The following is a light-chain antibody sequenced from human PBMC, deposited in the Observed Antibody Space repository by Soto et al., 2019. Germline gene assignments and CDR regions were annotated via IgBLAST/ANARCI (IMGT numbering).Light chain of an antibody. Sequence: EILLTQSPGTLSLSPGERATLSCRASQSVRNSYLAWYQQQPGQAPMLIIYGASWMATVIPDSLSGSGAGTDTTLTSSRLEHEAFAVYCCQQYGRSPYTFGQGTKLEL. J-gene: IGKJ2*01. CDR1: QSVRNSY. CDR3: QQYGRSPYT. CDR2: GAS. V-gene: IGKV3-20*01.